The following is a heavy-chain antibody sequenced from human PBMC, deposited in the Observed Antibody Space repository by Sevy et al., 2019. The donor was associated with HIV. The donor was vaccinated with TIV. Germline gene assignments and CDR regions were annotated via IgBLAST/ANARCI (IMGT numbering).Heavy chain of an antibody. J-gene: IGHJ3*02. CDR3: AREFDTMVRGVIRAAFDI. CDR2: ISSSSSYI. V-gene: IGHV3-21*01. CDR1: GFTFSSYS. D-gene: IGHD3-10*01. Sequence: GGSLRLSCAASGFTFSSYSMNWVRQAPGKGLEWVSSISSSSSYIYYADSVKGRFTISRDNAKNSLYLQMNSLRAEDTAVYYCAREFDTMVRGVIRAAFDISGQGTMVTVSS.